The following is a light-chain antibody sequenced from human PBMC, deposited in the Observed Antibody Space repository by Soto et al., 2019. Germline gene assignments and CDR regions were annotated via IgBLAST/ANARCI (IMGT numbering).Light chain of an antibody. CDR2: GAS. J-gene: IGKJ4*01. Sequence: EIVLTQSPGTLSLSPGERATLSCRASQSVSSSYLAWYQQKPGQAPRLLIYGASSRATGIPDRFSGSGSGTDFTLIISRLDPEDFAVYYWQQYGSSPLTFGGGTKVEIK. CDR1: QSVSSSY. V-gene: IGKV3-20*01. CDR3: QQYGSSPLT.